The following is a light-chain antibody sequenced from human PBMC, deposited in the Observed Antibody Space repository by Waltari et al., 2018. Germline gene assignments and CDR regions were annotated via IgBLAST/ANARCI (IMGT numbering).Light chain of an antibody. J-gene: IGLJ2*01. CDR3: AAWDDSLNVL. V-gene: IGLV1-44*01. Sequence: QSALTQPPSASGTPGQRVTISCSGTSSTTGSNTVNWYHQLPGTAPKLLIYSNNQRPSGVPDRFSGSKSGTSASLAISGLQSEDEADYYCAAWDDSLNVLFGGGTKLTVL. CDR2: SNN. CDR1: SSTTGSNT.